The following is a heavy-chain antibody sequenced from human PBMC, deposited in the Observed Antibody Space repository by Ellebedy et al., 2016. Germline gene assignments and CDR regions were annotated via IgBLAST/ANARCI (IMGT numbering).Heavy chain of an antibody. CDR1: GYTFTSYY. Sequence: ASAKVSCXASGYTFTSYYMHWVRQAPGQGLEWMGIINPSGGSTSYAQKFQGRVTMTRDTSTSTVYMELSSLRSENTAVYYCASGYDSYFDYWGQGTLVTVSS. CDR3: ASGYDSYFDY. J-gene: IGHJ4*02. D-gene: IGHD5-12*01. V-gene: IGHV1-46*01. CDR2: INPSGGST.